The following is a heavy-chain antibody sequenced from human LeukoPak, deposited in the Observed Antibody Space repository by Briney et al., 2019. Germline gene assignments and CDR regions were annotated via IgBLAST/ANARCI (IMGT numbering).Heavy chain of an antibody. Sequence: GVSVRLSCAASGFTFSSYAMNWARQSRGRGRECVSYITNNGTTIYYADSVKGRFTISRDNAENSLYLQMNSLRAEDTAIYYCARDQWLAYYYHGMDVWGQGTTVTVSS. CDR2: ITNNGTTI. CDR1: GFTFSSYA. J-gene: IGHJ6*02. V-gene: IGHV3-48*03. CDR3: ARDQWLAYYYHGMDV. D-gene: IGHD6-19*01.